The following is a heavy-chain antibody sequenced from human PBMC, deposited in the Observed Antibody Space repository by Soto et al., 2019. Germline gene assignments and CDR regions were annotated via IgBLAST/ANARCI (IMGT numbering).Heavy chain of an antibody. CDR2: IIPIFGTA. CDR3: ARVVGPRDCSGGSCYVRFNWFDP. V-gene: IGHV1-69*13. D-gene: IGHD2-15*01. Sequence: SVKVSCKASGGTFSSYAISWVRQAPGQGLEWMGGIIPIFGTANYAQKFQGRVTITADESTSTAYMELSSLRSEDTAVYYCARVVGPRDCSGGSCYVRFNWFDPWGQGTLVTVSS. J-gene: IGHJ5*02. CDR1: GGTFSSYA.